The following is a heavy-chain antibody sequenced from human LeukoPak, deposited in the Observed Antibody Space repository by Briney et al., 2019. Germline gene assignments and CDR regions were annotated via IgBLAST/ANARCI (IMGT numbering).Heavy chain of an antibody. CDR2: IYHSGST. Sequence: SETLSLTCAVSGGSISSSNWWSWVRQPPGKGLEWIGEIYHSGSTNYNPPLKSRVTISVDKSKNQFSLKLSSVTAADTAVYYCARLDAVTHTILNYWGQGTLVTVSS. J-gene: IGHJ4*02. CDR1: GGSISSSNW. V-gene: IGHV4-4*02. CDR3: ARLDAVTHTILNY. D-gene: IGHD4-17*01.